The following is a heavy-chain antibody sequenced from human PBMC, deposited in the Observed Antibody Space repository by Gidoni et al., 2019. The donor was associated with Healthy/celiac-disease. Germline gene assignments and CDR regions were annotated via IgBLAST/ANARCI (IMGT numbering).Heavy chain of an antibody. CDR2: IYYSGST. J-gene: IGHJ5*02. CDR3: ARQEAEDWFDP. V-gene: IGHV4-39*01. CDR1: AGSISSSSYY. Sequence: QLQLQESGPGLVKPSETLSLTCTVSAGSISSSSYYWGWIRQPPGKGLEWIGSIYYSGSTYYNPSLKSRVTISVDTSKNQFSLKLSSVTAADTAVYYCARQEAEDWFDPWGQGTLVTVSS. D-gene: IGHD6-25*01.